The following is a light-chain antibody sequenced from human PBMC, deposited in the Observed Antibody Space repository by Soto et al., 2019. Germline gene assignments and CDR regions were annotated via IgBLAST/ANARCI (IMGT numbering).Light chain of an antibody. CDR2: EDN. CDR3: CSFAGSSTYV. CDR1: SSDVGTYNL. J-gene: IGLJ1*01. V-gene: IGLV2-23*01. Sequence: QSALTQPASMSGSPGQSITISCTGTSSDVGTYNLVSWYQQHPGKAPKLMILEDNKRPSGVSDRFFGFKSGNTASLTISGLQAEDEADYYCCSFAGSSTYVFGTGTKVTVL.